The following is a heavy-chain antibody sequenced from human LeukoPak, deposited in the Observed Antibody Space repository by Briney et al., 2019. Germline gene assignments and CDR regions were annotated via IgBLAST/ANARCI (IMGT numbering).Heavy chain of an antibody. D-gene: IGHD3-3*01. V-gene: IGHV3-23*01. CDR1: GFTFSSYD. Sequence: GALRLSCAASGFTFSSYDMTWVRQAPGRGLEWVSSIRPSGDNTYYADSVKGRFTISRDNSKNTLYLQMNSLRAEDTAVYYCAKAARKTYYDFWSGYPPGGWFDPWGQGTLVTVSS. CDR3: AKAARKTYYDFWSGYPPGGWFDP. J-gene: IGHJ5*02. CDR2: IRPSGDNT.